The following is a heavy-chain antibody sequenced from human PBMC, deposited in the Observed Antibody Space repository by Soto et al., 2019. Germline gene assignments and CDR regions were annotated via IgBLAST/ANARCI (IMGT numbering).Heavy chain of an antibody. Sequence: ASVKVSCKASGYTFTSYDINWVRQATGQGLEYLGWMNPNSGNTGYVQKFQGRVTMTRDTSIITAYMELSSLRSEDTAVYYCARASPDYYDSSGYYFFVYWGQGTLVTVS. V-gene: IGHV1-8*01. CDR2: MNPNSGNT. CDR1: GYTFTSYD. J-gene: IGHJ4*02. D-gene: IGHD3-22*01. CDR3: ARASPDYYDSSGYYFFVY.